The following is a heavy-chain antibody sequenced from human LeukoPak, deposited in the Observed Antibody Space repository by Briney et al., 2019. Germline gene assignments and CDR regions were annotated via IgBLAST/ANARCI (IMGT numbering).Heavy chain of an antibody. CDR3: AKDVVGNLGWFDP. D-gene: IGHD4-23*01. Sequence: PGGSLRLSCAASGFTFSSYAINWVRQAPGKGLEWVSVISGSGGNTYYADSVKGRFTISRDNSKNTLHLQMNSLRVEDTAVYYCAKDVVGNLGWFDPWGQGTLVTVSS. CDR2: ISGSGGNT. J-gene: IGHJ5*02. CDR1: GFTFSSYA. V-gene: IGHV3-23*01.